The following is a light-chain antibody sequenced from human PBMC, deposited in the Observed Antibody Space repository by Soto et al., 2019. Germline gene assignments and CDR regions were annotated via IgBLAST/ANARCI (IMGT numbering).Light chain of an antibody. J-gene: IGKJ1*01. CDR1: QTIRSES. CDR3: QHYNSYSEA. V-gene: IGKV3-20*01. Sequence: EIVLTQSPGTLFLSLGERATLXXRASQTIRSESLGWYQKKPAQAPRSXIYGTSSRPPKVPDRFSGSGAGTEFTLTISSLQPDDFATYYCQHYNSYSEAFGQGTKVDI. CDR2: GTS.